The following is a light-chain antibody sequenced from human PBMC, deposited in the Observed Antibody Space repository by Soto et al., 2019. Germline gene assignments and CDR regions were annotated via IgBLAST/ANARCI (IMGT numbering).Light chain of an antibody. V-gene: IGLV2-23*02. Sequence: QSALTQPASGSGSPGQSITISCTGTSSDVGGFNLVSWYQQHPGKDPKLIIYEATKRPSGVSNRFSGSKSGNTASMTISGLQAEDEADYFCCSYARSSTVVFGGGTKLTVL. CDR2: EAT. J-gene: IGLJ2*01. CDR1: SSDVGGFNL. CDR3: CSYARSSTVV.